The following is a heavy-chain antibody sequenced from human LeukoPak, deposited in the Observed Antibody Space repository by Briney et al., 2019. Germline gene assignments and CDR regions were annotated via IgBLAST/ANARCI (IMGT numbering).Heavy chain of an antibody. CDR3: ARDSLGRAFDI. V-gene: IGHV3-7*01. D-gene: IGHD3-10*01. CDR1: GFTFSSYW. Sequence: RAGGSLRLSCAASGFTFSSYWMGWVRQAPGKGLEWVANIKQDGSEKYYVDSVKGRFTISRDNAKNSLYLQMNSLRAEDTAVYYCARDSLGRAFDIWGQGTMVTVSS. J-gene: IGHJ3*02. CDR2: IKQDGSEK.